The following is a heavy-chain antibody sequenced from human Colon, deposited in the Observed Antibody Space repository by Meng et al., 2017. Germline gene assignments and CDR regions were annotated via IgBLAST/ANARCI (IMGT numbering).Heavy chain of an antibody. J-gene: IGHJ4*02. CDR2: INTNTGKP. V-gene: IGHV7-4-1*02. Sequence: GLLVTFGSGLKMPGASVSICCKAAGYTFSTYGMNWVRQAPGEGLGWLGWINTNTGKPKYAQGLTGRVSFSLDTSVSTAYLQMSSLKAEDTAVYYCARDTEAANYWGQGTLVTVFS. CDR3: ARDTEAANY. CDR1: GYTFSTYG. D-gene: IGHD6-25*01.